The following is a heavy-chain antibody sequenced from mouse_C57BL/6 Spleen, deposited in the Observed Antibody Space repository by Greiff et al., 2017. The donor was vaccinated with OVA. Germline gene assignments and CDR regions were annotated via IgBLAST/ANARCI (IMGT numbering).Heavy chain of an antibody. V-gene: IGHV5-17*01. Sequence: EVKVVESGGGLVKPGGSLKLSCAASGFTFSDYGMHWVRQAPEKGLEWVAYISSGSSTIYYADTVKGRFTISRDNAKNTLFLHMTSLRSEDTAMYYCARDGYSFFDYWGQGTTLTVSS. CDR1: GFTFSDYG. J-gene: IGHJ2*01. D-gene: IGHD2-3*01. CDR3: ARDGYSFFDY. CDR2: ISSGSSTI.